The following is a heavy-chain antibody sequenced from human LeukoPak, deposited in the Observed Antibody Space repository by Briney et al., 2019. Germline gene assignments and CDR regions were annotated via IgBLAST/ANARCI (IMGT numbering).Heavy chain of an antibody. CDR2: INWNGGST. Sequence: GGSLRLSCAASGFTFRSYWMSWVRQAPGKGLEWVSGINWNGGSTGYADSVKGRFTISRDNAKNSLYLQMNSLRAEDTALYYCARDYYDSSGYYYGLDYWGQGTLVTVSS. CDR1: GFTFRSYW. D-gene: IGHD3-22*01. V-gene: IGHV3-20*04. J-gene: IGHJ4*02. CDR3: ARDYYDSSGYYYGLDY.